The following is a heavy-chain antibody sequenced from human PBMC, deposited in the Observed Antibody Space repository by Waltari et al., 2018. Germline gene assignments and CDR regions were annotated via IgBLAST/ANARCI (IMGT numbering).Heavy chain of an antibody. CDR1: GGSLSSRSSY. V-gene: IGHV4-39*01. Sequence: QLQLQESGPGLVKPSETLSLTCTVSGGSLSSRSSYWGWLRQPPGKGLEWVGSIYYSGSTYYNPSLKSRVTISVDTSKNQFSLKLSSVTAADTAVYYCARRGYSYGLLFDYWGQGTLVTVSS. CDR3: ARRGYSYGLLFDY. J-gene: IGHJ4*02. D-gene: IGHD5-18*01. CDR2: IYYSGST.